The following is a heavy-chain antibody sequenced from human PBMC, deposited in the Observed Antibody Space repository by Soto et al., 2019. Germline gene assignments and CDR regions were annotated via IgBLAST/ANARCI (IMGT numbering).Heavy chain of an antibody. CDR1: GGTFSSYT. J-gene: IGHJ4*02. CDR2: IIPILGIA. V-gene: IGHV1-69*02. Sequence: QVQLVQSGAEVKKPGSSVKVSCKASGGTFSSYTISWVRQAPGQGLEWMGRIIPILGIANYAQKFQGRVTXTXDXCTSTAYMELSSLRSEDTAVYYCARGIGGYPYYFDYWGQGTLVTVSS. CDR3: ARGIGGYPYYFDY. D-gene: IGHD5-18*01.